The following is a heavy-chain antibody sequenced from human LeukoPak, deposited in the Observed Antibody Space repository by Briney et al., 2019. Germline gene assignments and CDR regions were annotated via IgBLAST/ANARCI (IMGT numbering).Heavy chain of an antibody. CDR3: AKDPISSSWAFDY. CDR1: GFTFSSYA. Sequence: GGFLRLSCAASGFTFSSYAMSWVRQAPGKGLEWVSAISGSGGSTYYADSVKGRFTISRDNSKNTLYLQMNSLRAEDTAVYYCAKDPISSSWAFDYWGQGTLVTVSS. J-gene: IGHJ4*02. CDR2: ISGSGGST. V-gene: IGHV3-23*01. D-gene: IGHD6-13*01.